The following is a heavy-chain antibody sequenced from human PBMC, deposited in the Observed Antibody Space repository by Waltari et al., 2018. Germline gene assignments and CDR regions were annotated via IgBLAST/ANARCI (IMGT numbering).Heavy chain of an antibody. CDR2: IIPSLGIA. Sequence: QVQLVQSGAEVKKPGSSVKVSCKASGGTFSSYAISWVRQAPGQGLEWMGGIIPSLGIANYAQKFQGRVTITADKSTSTAYMELSSLRSEDTAVYYCASSKGIAAAVGGYWGQGTLVTVSS. J-gene: IGHJ4*02. CDR3: ASSKGIAAAVGGY. CDR1: GGTFSSYA. V-gene: IGHV1-69*10. D-gene: IGHD6-13*01.